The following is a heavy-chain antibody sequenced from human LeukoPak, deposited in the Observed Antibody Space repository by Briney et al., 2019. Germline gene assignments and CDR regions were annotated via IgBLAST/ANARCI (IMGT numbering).Heavy chain of an antibody. J-gene: IGHJ4*02. CDR2: ITNSGDKA. Sequence: GGSLRLSCAASGFNFIIYAMVWVRQAPGKGPEWVSSITNSGDKAYYADSVKGRFTISRDNPKNTLYLQMNSLRAEDTALYYCPKAGYSFGLDSWGQGTLVTVSS. V-gene: IGHV3-23*01. CDR3: PKAGYSFGLDS. CDR1: GFNFIIYA. D-gene: IGHD5-18*01.